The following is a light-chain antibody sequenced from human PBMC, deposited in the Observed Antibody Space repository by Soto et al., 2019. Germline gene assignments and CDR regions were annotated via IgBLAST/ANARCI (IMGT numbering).Light chain of an antibody. Sequence: EIVLKLSAATVSLSPKERATLSFRASQSVSSSNLAWYQQKPGQAPRLLIYGASTRATGIPARFSGSGSGTEFTLTISSLQSEDFAVYYCQQYNNWPPITFGQGTRLEI. CDR1: QSVSSSN. V-gene: IGKV3-15*01. CDR2: GAS. J-gene: IGKJ5*01. CDR3: QQYNNWPPIT.